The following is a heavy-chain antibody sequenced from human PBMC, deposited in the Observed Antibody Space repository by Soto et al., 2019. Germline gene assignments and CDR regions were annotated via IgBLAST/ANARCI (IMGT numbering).Heavy chain of an antibody. CDR1: GFTFSSYP. D-gene: IGHD3-10*01. J-gene: IGHJ5*01. CDR2: ISYDGTSE. CDR3: LRDYSGWFDF. V-gene: IGHV3-30-3*01. Sequence: QVQLVESGGGVVQPGRSLRLSCAASGFTFSSYPIHWVRQAPGKGLEWVGSISYDGTSEDFADSLRGRFTLSRDNPKNMLWLQMNSLRSEDTAVYYCLRDYSGWFDFWGQGTLVTVSS.